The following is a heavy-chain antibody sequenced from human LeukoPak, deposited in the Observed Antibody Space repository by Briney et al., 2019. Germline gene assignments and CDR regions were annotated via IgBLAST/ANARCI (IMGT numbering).Heavy chain of an antibody. J-gene: IGHJ4*02. CDR3: ARDLEIFGVSEMGV. Sequence: GGSLRLSCAASGFTFSSYGMHWVRQAPGKGLEWVAVIWYDGINKYYADSVKGRFTISRDNSKNTLYLQMNSLRAEDTAVYYCARDLEIFGVSEMGVWGQGTLVTVSS. D-gene: IGHD3-3*01. V-gene: IGHV3-33*01. CDR2: IWYDGINK. CDR1: GFTFSSYG.